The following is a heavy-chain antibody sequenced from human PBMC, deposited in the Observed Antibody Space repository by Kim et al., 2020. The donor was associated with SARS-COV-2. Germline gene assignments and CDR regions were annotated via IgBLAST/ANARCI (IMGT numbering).Heavy chain of an antibody. J-gene: IGHJ4*02. V-gene: IGHV4-39*01. Sequence: PHLSSRVTISVDKSKNQFSLKLSSVTAADTAVYYCASSLLGWELPYYFDYWGQGTLVTVSS. CDR3: ASSLLGWELPYYFDY. D-gene: IGHD1-26*01.